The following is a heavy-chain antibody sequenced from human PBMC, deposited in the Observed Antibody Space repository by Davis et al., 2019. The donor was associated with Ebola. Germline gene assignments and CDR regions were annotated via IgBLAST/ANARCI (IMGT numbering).Heavy chain of an antibody. V-gene: IGHV1-8*01. CDR2: MNPNSGNT. J-gene: IGHJ5*02. Sequence: AASVKVSYKASGYTFTSYDINWVRQATGQGLEWMGWMNPNSGNTGYAQKFQGRVTMTRNTSISTAYMELSSLRSEDTAVYYCARGRTVTTHNWFDPWGQGTLVTVSS. CDR1: GYTFTSYD. D-gene: IGHD4-17*01. CDR3: ARGRTVTTHNWFDP.